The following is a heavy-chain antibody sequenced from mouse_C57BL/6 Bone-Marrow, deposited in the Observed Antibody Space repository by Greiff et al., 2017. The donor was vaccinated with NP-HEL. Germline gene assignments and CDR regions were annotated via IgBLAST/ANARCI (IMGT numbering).Heavy chain of an antibody. CDR3: ARQGYGSGVLY. CDR1: GFTFSSYG. Sequence: EVKVVESGGDLVKPGGSLKLSCAASGFTFSSYGMSWVRQTPDKRLEWVATISSGGSYTYYPDSVKGRFTISRDNAKNTLYLRMSIRKSEDTSMYYCARQGYGSGVLYWGQGTTLTVSS. D-gene: IGHD1-1*01. J-gene: IGHJ2*01. V-gene: IGHV5-6*01. CDR2: ISSGGSYT.